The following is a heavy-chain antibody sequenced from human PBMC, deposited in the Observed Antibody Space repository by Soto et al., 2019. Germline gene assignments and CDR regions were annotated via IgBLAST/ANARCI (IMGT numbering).Heavy chain of an antibody. CDR3: AIQRTGFGDYCCSFEV. D-gene: IGHD2-21*02. V-gene: IGHV1-24*01. CDR1: GYSVSYSP. CDR2: YHPDDDAI. J-gene: IGHJ4*02. Sequence: AVKVSCKVFGYSVSYSPLHWVRQVPGNGLEWMAGYHPDDDAISYPQIFQGRVTMTEDTPTGTAFMEISILRSDDTDVSCCAIQRTGFGDYCCSFEVWGQGTLVTFSS.